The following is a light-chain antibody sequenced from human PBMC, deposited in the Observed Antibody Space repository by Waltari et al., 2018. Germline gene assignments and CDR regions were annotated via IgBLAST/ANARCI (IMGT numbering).Light chain of an antibody. V-gene: IGLV2-8*01. J-gene: IGLJ2*01. CDR2: EVS. CDR1: SSDVGRYKF. Sequence: QPALTQPPSASGSLGHSATISCTGSSSDVGRYKFVSWYQQSPGKAPKLLFYEVSKRPPGVPDRFSGSKSGNTASLTISGLQPEDEADYYCSSYAGGNTLVFGGGTRLTVL. CDR3: SSYAGGNTLV.